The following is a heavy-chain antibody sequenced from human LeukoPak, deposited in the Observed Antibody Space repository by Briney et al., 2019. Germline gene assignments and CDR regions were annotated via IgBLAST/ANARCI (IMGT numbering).Heavy chain of an antibody. V-gene: IGHV3-21*01. CDR2: IGTTGSYI. CDR3: VRGALYMYYFDY. CDR1: GFTFSNYS. D-gene: IGHD3-10*01. Sequence: GGSLRLSCAASGFTFSNYSMNWVRQAPGKGLEWVSSIGTTGSYIFYADSVKGRFTISRDNAKNTLYLQMNSLRVEDTAVYYCVRGALYMYYFDYWGQGTLVTVSS. J-gene: IGHJ4*02.